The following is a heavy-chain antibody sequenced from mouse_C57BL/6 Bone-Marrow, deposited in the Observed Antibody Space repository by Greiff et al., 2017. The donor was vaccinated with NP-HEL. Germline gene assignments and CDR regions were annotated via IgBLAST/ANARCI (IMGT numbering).Heavy chain of an antibody. CDR2: IDPSDSYT. CDR1: GYTFTSYW. D-gene: IGHD2-2*01. J-gene: IGHJ2*01. V-gene: IGHV1-59*01. CDR3: ARDLYMVTTDY. Sequence: QVQLQQPGAELVRPGTSVKLSCKASGYTFTSYWMHWVKQRPGQGLEWIGVIDPSDSYTNYNQKFKGKATLTVDTSSSTAYMQLSSLTSEDSAVYYCARDLYMVTTDYWGQGTTLTVSS.